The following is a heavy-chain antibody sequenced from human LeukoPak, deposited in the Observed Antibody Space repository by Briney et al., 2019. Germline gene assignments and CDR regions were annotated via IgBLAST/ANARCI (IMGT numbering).Heavy chain of an antibody. CDR2: ISAYNGNT. J-gene: IGHJ3*02. Sequence: GASVKVSCKASGYTFTSYGISWVRQAPGQGLEWMGWISAYNGNTNYAQKLQGRVTMTTDTSTSTAYMELRSLRSDDTAVYYCAREAYSSGWRDAFDIWGQGTMVTVSS. CDR3: AREAYSSGWRDAFDI. V-gene: IGHV1-18*01. CDR1: GYTFTSYG. D-gene: IGHD6-19*01.